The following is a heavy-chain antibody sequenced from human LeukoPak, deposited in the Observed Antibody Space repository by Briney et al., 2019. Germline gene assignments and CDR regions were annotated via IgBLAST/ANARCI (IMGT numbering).Heavy chain of an antibody. J-gene: IGHJ4*02. CDR3: ARDRGDYGSSDY. CDR1: GGSISNYY. D-gene: IGHD2-21*02. V-gene: IGHV4-4*07. Sequence: SETLSLTCTVSGGSISNYYWSWIRQPAGKGLEWIGRIYTSGRTNYNPSLMSRVTMSVDTSNNQFSLRLSSVTAADMAVYYCARDRGDYGSSDYWGQGTLVTVSS. CDR2: IYTSGRT.